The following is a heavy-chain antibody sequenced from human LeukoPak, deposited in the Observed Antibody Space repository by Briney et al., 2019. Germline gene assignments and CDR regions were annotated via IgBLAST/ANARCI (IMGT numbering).Heavy chain of an antibody. Sequence: PGASVKVSCRASGYTFTSYYMHWVRQAPGQGLEWMGIINPSGGSTSYAQKFQGRVTMTRDMSTSTVYMELRSLRSDDTAVYYCARHGANGDSARVYYYYYYMDVWGKGTTVTVSS. V-gene: IGHV1-46*01. CDR2: INPSGGST. CDR3: ARHGANGDSARVYYYYYYMDV. D-gene: IGHD4-17*01. CDR1: GYTFTSYY. J-gene: IGHJ6*03.